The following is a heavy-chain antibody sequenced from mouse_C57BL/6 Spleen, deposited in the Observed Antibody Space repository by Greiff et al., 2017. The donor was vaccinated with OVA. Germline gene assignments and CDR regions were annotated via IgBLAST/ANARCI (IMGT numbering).Heavy chain of an antibody. V-gene: IGHV1-74*01. CDR3: AIPLDWDEKAGFAY. CDR2: IHPSDSDT. Sequence: QVQLQQSGAELVKPGASVKVSCKASGYTFTSYWMHWVKQRPGQGLEWIGRIHPSDSDTNYNQKFKGKATLTVDKSSSTAYMQLSSLTSEDSAVYYCAIPLDWDEKAGFAYWGQGTLVTVSA. CDR1: GYTFTSYW. D-gene: IGHD4-1*01. J-gene: IGHJ3*01.